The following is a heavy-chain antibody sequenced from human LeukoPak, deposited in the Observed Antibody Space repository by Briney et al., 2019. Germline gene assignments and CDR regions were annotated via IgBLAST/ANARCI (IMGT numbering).Heavy chain of an antibody. Sequence: GASVKVSCKASGGTFSSYAISWVRQAPGQGLEWMGGIIPIFGTANYAQKFQGRVTITADESTSTAYMELSSLRSEDTAVYYCAKAFGVVAATPFDYWGQGTLVTVSS. D-gene: IGHD2-15*01. J-gene: IGHJ4*02. CDR2: IIPIFGTA. CDR3: AKAFGVVAATPFDY. V-gene: IGHV1-69*13. CDR1: GGTFSSYA.